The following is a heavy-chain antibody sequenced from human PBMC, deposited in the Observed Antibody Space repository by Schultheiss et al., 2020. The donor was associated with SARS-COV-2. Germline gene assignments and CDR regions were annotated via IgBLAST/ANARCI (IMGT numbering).Heavy chain of an antibody. CDR3: ARDPLDYYDSLGAFDI. J-gene: IGHJ3*02. V-gene: IGHV3-30*04. CDR1: GFTFTSYA. D-gene: IGHD3-22*01. CDR2: ISSHGTDK. Sequence: GGSLRLSCAASGFTFTSYALHWVRQAPGTGLEWVAVISSHGTDKYYADSVKGRFTISRDNSKNTLYLQMNSLRAEDTAVYYCARDPLDYYDSLGAFDIWGQGTMVTVSS.